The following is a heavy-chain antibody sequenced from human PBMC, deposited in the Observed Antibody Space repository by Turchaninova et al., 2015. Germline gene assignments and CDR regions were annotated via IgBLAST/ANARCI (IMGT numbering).Heavy chain of an antibody. CDR1: GASLSGYY. J-gene: IGHJ3*02. CDR3: ARFSRFGESYDAFDI. CDR2: IRHSGIT. Sequence: QVRLQQWGAGLLKPSETLSLSCAVYGASLSGYYWSWIRQPPGKGLEWIGEIRHSGITSYNPSLKSRVTIAGDSSKNQFSLKLSSVTAADTAEYYCARFSRFGESYDAFDIWGQGTMVTVSS. V-gene: IGHV4-34*01. D-gene: IGHD3-10*01.